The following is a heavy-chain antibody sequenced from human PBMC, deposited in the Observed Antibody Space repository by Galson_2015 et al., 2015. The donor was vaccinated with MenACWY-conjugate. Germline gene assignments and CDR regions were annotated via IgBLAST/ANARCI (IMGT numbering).Heavy chain of an antibody. D-gene: IGHD6-19*01. CDR2: INGAGRRA. CDR1: GVTFSSYW. J-gene: IGHJ5*02. V-gene: IGHV3-74*03. CDR3: AERQWLVT. Sequence: SLRLSCAASGVTFSSYWMHWVRQPPGKGLVWVSRINGAGRRAEYADSVEGRFTISRDNAKNTLFLQMNSLRAEDTAVYYCAERQWLVTWGQGTLVTVSS.